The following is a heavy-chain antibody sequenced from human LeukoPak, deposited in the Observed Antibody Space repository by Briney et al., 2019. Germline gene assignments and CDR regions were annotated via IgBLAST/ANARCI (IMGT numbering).Heavy chain of an antibody. D-gene: IGHD3-22*01. V-gene: IGHV1-18*01. CDR2: ISAYNGNT. Sequence: ASVKVSCKASGYTFTSYGISWVRQAPGQGLEWMGWISAYNGNTNYAQKLQGRVTMTTDTSTSTAYIELRSLRSDDTAVYYCAGGPYYDSSGYLPGYWGQGTLVTVSS. CDR3: AGGPYYDSSGYLPGY. J-gene: IGHJ4*02. CDR1: GYTFTSYG.